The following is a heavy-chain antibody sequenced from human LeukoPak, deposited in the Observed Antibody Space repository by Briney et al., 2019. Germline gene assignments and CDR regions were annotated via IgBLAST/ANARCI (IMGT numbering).Heavy chain of an antibody. CDR2: IYTSGST. Sequence: PAQTLSLTCTVSGYSISSGSYYWRWIRQPAGKGLEGIGRIYTSGSTNYNPSLKRRVTISVDTSKNQFSLKLSSVTAADTAVYYCARDGISYYATLDAFDIWGQGTMVTVSS. D-gene: IGHD3-10*01. CDR3: ARDGISYYATLDAFDI. V-gene: IGHV4-61*02. CDR1: GYSISSGSYY. J-gene: IGHJ3*02.